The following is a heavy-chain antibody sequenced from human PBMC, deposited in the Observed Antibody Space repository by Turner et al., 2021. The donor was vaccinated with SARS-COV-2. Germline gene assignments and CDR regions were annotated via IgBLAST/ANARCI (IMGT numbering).Heavy chain of an antibody. J-gene: IGHJ6*02. CDR2: IIPILGIA. D-gene: IGHD3-10*01. CDR1: GGTFSTYA. Sequence: QVQLVQSGAEVKKPGSSVKVSCKASGGTFSTYAISWVRQAPGQGLEWMGGIIPILGIANYAQKFQGRVTITADKSTSTAYIELSSLRSEDTAVYYCARVVGGFGELGYYYYYGMDVWGQGTTVTVSS. CDR3: ARVVGGFGELGYYYYYGMDV. V-gene: IGHV1-69*10.